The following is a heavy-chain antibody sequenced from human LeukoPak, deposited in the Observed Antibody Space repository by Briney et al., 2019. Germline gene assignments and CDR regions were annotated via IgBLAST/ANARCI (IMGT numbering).Heavy chain of an antibody. CDR1: GGTFSSYA. D-gene: IGHD2-2*01. V-gene: IGHV1-69*13. CDR2: IIPIFGTA. J-gene: IGHJ3*02. CDR3: AMWDDCSSTSCRLSNDAFDI. Sequence: ASVKVSCKASGGTFSSYAISWVRQAPGQGLEWMGGIIPIFGTANYAQKFQGRVTITADESTSTAYMELSSLRSEDTAVYYCAMWDDCSSTSCRLSNDAFDIWGQGTMVTVSS.